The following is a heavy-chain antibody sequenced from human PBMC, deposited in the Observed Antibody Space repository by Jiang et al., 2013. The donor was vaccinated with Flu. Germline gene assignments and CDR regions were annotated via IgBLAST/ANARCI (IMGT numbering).Heavy chain of an antibody. J-gene: IGHJ5*02. V-gene: IGHV1-18*01. D-gene: IGHD1-1*01. CDR1: GYTFTSYG. Sequence: SGAEVKQPGASVKVSCKASGYTFTSYGISWVRQAPGQGLEWMGWISAYNGITNYAQKFQGRVTMTTDTSTSTSTGTAYMELRSLRSDDTAMYYCARGKSGSVNWFDPWGQGTLVTVSS. CDR3: ARGKSGSVNWFDP. CDR2: ISAYNGIT.